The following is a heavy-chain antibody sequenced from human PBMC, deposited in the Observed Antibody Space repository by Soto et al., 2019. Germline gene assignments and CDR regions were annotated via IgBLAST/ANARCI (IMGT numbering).Heavy chain of an antibody. D-gene: IGHD6-19*01. Sequence: GASVKVSCKASGYTFTSYGISWVRQAPGQGLEWMGRISAYKGNTNYAQKLQGRVTMTTDTSTSTAYMDLRSLRSDDTAVYYCARVIAVAGRNWFDPWGQGTLVTVSS. V-gene: IGHV1-18*01. CDR3: ARVIAVAGRNWFDP. J-gene: IGHJ5*02. CDR1: GYTFTSYG. CDR2: ISAYKGNT.